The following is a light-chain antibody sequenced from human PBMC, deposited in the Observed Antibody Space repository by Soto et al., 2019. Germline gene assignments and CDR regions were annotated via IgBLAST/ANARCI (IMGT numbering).Light chain of an antibody. CDR1: QTISSW. CDR3: QHYNSYSEA. J-gene: IGKJ1*01. CDR2: KAS. Sequence: DIQMTQSHSTLAGSAGDGVTSLALASQTISSWLAWYQRKPGKAPKLLIYKASTLKSGVPSRFSGSGSGTEFTLTISSLQPDDFATYYCQHYNSYSEAFGQGTKVDI. V-gene: IGKV1-5*03.